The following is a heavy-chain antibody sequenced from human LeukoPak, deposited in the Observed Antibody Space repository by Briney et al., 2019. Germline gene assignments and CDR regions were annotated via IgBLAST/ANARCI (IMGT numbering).Heavy chain of an antibody. V-gene: IGHV3-21*01. CDR2: ISSSTYI. D-gene: IGHD3-10*01. Sequence: GGSLRLSCAASGFTFSSYSMSWVRQAPGKGLEWVSSISSSTYIHYADSVRGRFTISRDNAKNSLYLQMNSLRAEDTAVYYCARVLYGSGSYYNPVSDYWGQGTLVTVSS. J-gene: IGHJ4*02. CDR3: ARVLYGSGSYYNPVSDY. CDR1: GFTFSSYS.